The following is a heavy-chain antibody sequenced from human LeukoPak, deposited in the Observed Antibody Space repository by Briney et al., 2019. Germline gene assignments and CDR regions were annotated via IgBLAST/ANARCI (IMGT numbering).Heavy chain of an antibody. D-gene: IGHD1-26*01. CDR2: IKQDGSEK. CDR1: GFTFSSYW. Sequence: AGGSLRLSCAASGFTFSSYWMSWVRQAPGKGLEWVANIKQDGSEKYYVDSVKGRFTISRDNAKNSLYLQMNSLRAEDTAVYYCARDRATVSPDYYMDVWGKGTTVTVSS. J-gene: IGHJ6*03. CDR3: ARDRATVSPDYYMDV. V-gene: IGHV3-7*01.